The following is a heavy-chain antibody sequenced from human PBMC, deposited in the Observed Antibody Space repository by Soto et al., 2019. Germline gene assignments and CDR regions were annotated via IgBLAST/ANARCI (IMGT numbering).Heavy chain of an antibody. CDR2: ISYDGSNK. Sequence: QVQLVESGGGVVQPGRSLRLSCAASGFTFSSYAMHWVRQAPGKGLEWVAVISYDGSNKYYADSVKGRFTISRDNSKNTLYLQMNSLRAEDTAVYYCASFSSSLYGYYFDYWGQGTLVTVSS. CDR3: ASFSSSLYGYYFDY. D-gene: IGHD6-13*01. J-gene: IGHJ4*02. CDR1: GFTFSSYA. V-gene: IGHV3-30-3*01.